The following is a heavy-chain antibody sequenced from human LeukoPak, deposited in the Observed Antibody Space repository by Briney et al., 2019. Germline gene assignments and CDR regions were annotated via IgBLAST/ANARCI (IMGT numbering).Heavy chain of an antibody. CDR2: INPSGGST. CDR1: GYTITSYY. Sequence: ASVKVSCKASGYTITSYYMHWVRQAPGQGLEWMGIINPSGGSTSYAQEFQGRVTMTRDTSTSTVYMELSSLRSEDTAVYYCARSPDPYGDYTTLFDYWGQGTLVTVSS. CDR3: ARSPDPYGDYTTLFDY. J-gene: IGHJ4*02. V-gene: IGHV1-46*03. D-gene: IGHD4-17*01.